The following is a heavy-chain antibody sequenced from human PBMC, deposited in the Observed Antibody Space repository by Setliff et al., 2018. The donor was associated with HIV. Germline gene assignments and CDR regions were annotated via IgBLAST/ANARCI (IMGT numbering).Heavy chain of an antibody. J-gene: IGHJ5*02. CDR1: GYTFTNYW. V-gene: IGHV5-51*01. D-gene: IGHD3-3*01. CDR3: ARHFGISYRSPFDP. Sequence: PGESLKISCEASGYTFTNYWIGWVRQMPGKGLEWMGIIYPGDSDTRYSPSFQGQVTISADKSTSTAYLQWSSLKASDSAIYYCARHFGISYRSPFDPWGQGTLVTVSS. CDR2: IYPGDSDT.